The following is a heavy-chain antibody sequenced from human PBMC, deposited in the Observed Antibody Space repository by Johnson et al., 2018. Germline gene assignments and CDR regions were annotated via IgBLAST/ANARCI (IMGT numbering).Heavy chain of an antibody. CDR1: GFTFSSYG. V-gene: IGHV3-30*18. CDR3: AKSPYSYETPAYYIDV. J-gene: IGHJ6*03. CDR2: ISYDGSNK. Sequence: QVQLVQSGGGVVQPGRSLRLSCVASGFTFSSYGMYWVRQAPGKGLEWVSVISYDGSNKNYADSVKGRFTISRYNSKNTLYLQMNSLRAEDMAVYYCAKSPYSYETPAYYIDVWGKGTTVTVSS. D-gene: IGHD5-18*01.